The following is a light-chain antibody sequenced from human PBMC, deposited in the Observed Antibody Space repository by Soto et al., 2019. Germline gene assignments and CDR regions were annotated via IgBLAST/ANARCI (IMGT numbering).Light chain of an antibody. J-gene: IGLJ1*01. Sequence: SVLTQPRSVSGAPGQSVTISCTGTSSDVGGYNYVSWYQQHPGKAPKLMIYDVSKRPSGVTDRFSGSKSGNTASLTISGLQAEDEADYYCCSYAGSYTYVFGTGTKVTVL. V-gene: IGLV2-11*01. CDR1: SSDVGGYNY. CDR2: DVS. CDR3: CSYAGSYTYV.